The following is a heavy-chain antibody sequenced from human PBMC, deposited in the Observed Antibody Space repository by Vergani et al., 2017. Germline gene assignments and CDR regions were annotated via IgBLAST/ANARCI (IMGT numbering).Heavy chain of an antibody. D-gene: IGHD1-26*01. CDR3: ARERWELLLDY. CDR1: GFTFSDYY. Sequence: QVQLVESGGGLVKPGGSLRLSCAASGFTFSDYYMSWIRQAPGKGLEWVAVIWYDGSNKYYADSVKGRFTISRDDSKNTLYLQMNSLRAEDTAVYYCARERWELLLDYWGQGTLVTVSS. V-gene: IGHV3-33*08. CDR2: IWYDGSNK. J-gene: IGHJ4*02.